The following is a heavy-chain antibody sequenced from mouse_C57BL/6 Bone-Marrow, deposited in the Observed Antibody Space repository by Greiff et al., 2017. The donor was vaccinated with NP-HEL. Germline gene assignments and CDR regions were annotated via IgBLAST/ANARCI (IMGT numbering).Heavy chain of an antibody. CDR3: ARGIFITTVVARYFDV. J-gene: IGHJ1*03. D-gene: IGHD1-1*01. Sequence: VQLKESGPELVKPGASVKISCKASGYSFTDYNMNWVKQSNGKSLEWIGVINPNYGTTSYNQKFKGKATLTVDQSSSTAYMQLNSLTSEDSAVYYCARGIFITTVVARYFDVWGTGTTVTVSS. CDR1: GYSFTDYN. V-gene: IGHV1-39*01. CDR2: INPNYGTT.